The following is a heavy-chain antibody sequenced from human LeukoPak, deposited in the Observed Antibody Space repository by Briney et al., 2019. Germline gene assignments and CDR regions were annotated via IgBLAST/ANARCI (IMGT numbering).Heavy chain of an antibody. CDR3: AREQSGTRGWYTVDY. CDR1: GFTFSTYA. J-gene: IGHJ4*02. D-gene: IGHD6-19*01. Sequence: GGSLRLSCAASGFTFSTYAITWVRQGAGKGLERVSAIRPDGDRTYYANSVRGRFTISRDNSKDTVYLQINGLRVEDTAVYYCAREQSGTRGWYTVDYWGQGTLVTVSS. V-gene: IGHV3-23*01. CDR2: IRPDGDRT.